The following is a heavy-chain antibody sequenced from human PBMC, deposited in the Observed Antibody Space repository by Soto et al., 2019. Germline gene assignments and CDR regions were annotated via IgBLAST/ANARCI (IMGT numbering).Heavy chain of an antibody. CDR2: IYYSGST. V-gene: IGHV4-59*01. Sequence: SETLSLTCTVSGGSISSYYWSWIRQPPGKGLEWIGYIYYSGSTNYNPSLKSRVPISVDTSKNQFSLKLSSVTAADTAVYYCASSPMVRGALPYYYYYYMDVWGKGTTVTVSS. D-gene: IGHD3-10*01. CDR1: GGSISSYY. CDR3: ASSPMVRGALPYYYYYYMDV. J-gene: IGHJ6*03.